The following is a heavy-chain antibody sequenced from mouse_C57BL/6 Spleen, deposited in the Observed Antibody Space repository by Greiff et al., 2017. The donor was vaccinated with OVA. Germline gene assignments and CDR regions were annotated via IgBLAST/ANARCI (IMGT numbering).Heavy chain of an antibody. CDR3: ARLKAYGSSWDY. V-gene: IGHV1-20*01. J-gene: IGHJ2*01. CDR2: INPYNGDT. D-gene: IGHD1-1*01. Sequence: VQLKESGPELVKPGDSVKISCKASGYSFTGYFMNWVMQSHGKSLEWIGRINPYNGDTFYNQKFKGKATLTVDKSSSTAHMELRSLTSEDSAVYYCARLKAYGSSWDYWGQGTTLTVSS. CDR1: GYSFTGYF.